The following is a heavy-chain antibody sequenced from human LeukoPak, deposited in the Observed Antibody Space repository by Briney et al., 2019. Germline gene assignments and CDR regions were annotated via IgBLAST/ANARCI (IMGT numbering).Heavy chain of an antibody. CDR2: IYHSGRT. CDR1: GYSISSGYY. V-gene: IGHV4-38-2*02. J-gene: IGHJ4*02. CDR3: ARDNRTPNYDILTGYNHYFDY. D-gene: IGHD3-9*01. Sequence: SKTLSLTCTVSGYSISSGYYWDWIRQPPGKGLEWIGCIYHSGRTYYNPSLKSRVTISVDTSKNQFSLKLSSVTAADTAVYYCARDNRTPNYDILTGYNHYFDYWGQGTLVTVSS.